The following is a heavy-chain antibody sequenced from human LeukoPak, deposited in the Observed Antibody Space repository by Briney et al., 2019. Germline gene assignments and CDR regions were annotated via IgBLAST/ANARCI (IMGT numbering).Heavy chain of an antibody. V-gene: IGHV3-30*18. Sequence: GGSLRLSCAASGFTFNNYGMHWVRQAPGKGLEWVAIISHDGSNTYYADSVKGRFTISRDNSKNTLYLQMNSLRAEDTAVYYCANENYYGSGSYADHWGQGTLVTVSS. CDR2: ISHDGSNT. J-gene: IGHJ4*02. CDR1: GFTFNNYG. D-gene: IGHD3-10*01. CDR3: ANENYYGSGSYADH.